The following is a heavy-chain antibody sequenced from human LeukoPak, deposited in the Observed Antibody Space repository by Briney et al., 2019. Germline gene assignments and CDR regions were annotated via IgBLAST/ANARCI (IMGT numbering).Heavy chain of an antibody. D-gene: IGHD1-26*01. V-gene: IGHV4-34*01. CDR3: ARASSGKWGFDY. Sequence: SETLSLTCTVYGGSFSGYYWSWIRQPPGRGLEWIGEINHSGSINYNPSLKSRVTISVDTSKNQFSLKLSSVTAADTAVYYCARASSGKWGFDYWGQGTLVTVSS. CDR1: GGSFSGYY. CDR2: INHSGSI. J-gene: IGHJ4*02.